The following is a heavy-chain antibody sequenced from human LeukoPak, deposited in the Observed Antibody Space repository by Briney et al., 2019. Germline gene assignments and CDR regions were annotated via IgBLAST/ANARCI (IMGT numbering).Heavy chain of an antibody. CDR1: GGSISSYY. CDR3: AREASDAFDI. J-gene: IGHJ3*02. CDR2: MYYSGST. V-gene: IGHV4-59*12. Sequence: PSETLSLTCTVSGGSISSYYWSSIRQPPGKGLEWIGYMYYSGSTNYNPSLKSRVTISVDTSKNQFSLKLSSVTAADTAVYYCAREASDAFDIWGQGTMVTVSS.